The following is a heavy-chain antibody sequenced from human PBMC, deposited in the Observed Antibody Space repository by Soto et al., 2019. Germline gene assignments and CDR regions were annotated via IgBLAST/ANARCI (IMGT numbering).Heavy chain of an antibody. Sequence: PGGSLRLSCAASGFTFSSYAMSWVRQAPGKGLEWVSAISGSGGSTYYADSVKGRFTISRDNSKNTLYLQMNSLRAEDTAVYYCAKAHEYSSSEERIDYWGQGTLVTVSS. CDR2: ISGSGGST. CDR1: GFTFSSYA. J-gene: IGHJ4*02. V-gene: IGHV3-23*01. CDR3: AKAHEYSSSEERIDY. D-gene: IGHD6-13*01.